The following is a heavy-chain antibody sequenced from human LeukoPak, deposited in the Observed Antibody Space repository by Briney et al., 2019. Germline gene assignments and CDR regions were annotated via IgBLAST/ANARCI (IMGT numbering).Heavy chain of an antibody. CDR1: GGSISSSSYY. D-gene: IGHD3-10*01. CDR3: ARDRGVPRPYYLDQ. CDR2: IHYNGST. J-gene: IGHJ4*02. Sequence: PSETLSLTCTVSGGSISSSSYYWGCIRQPPGKGLEWIGSIHYNGSTCYNPSLESRVIMSVDTSKNQFSLNLTSVTAADAAMYYCARDRGVPRPYYLDQWGQGTLVTLSS. V-gene: IGHV4-39*07.